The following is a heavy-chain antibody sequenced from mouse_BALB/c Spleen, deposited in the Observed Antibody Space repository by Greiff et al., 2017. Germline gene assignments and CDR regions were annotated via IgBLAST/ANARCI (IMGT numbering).Heavy chain of an antibody. CDR1: GYTFTSYW. Sequence: QVQLKQPGAELVKPGASVKLSCKASGYTFTSYWMHWVKQRPGQGLEWIGEINPSNGRTNYNEKFKSKATLTVDKSSSTAYMQLSSLTSEDSAVYYCARSELPDYWGQGTTLTVSS. V-gene: IGHV1S81*02. CDR3: ARSELPDY. CDR2: INPSNGRT. J-gene: IGHJ2*01. D-gene: IGHD2-1*01.